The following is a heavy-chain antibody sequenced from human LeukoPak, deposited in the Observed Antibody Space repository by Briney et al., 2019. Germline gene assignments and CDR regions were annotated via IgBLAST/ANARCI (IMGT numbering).Heavy chain of an antibody. Sequence: PSETLSLTCTVSGDSISSNKYYWGWMRQPPGKGLEWIGSIYYSGSTYYNPSLKSRVTISLDTSKNQFSLKVSSVTAADTAVYYCARTSSSSYGWFDPWGQGTLGTVSS. CDR1: GDSISSNKYY. CDR2: IYYSGST. CDR3: ARTSSSSYGWFDP. D-gene: IGHD2-2*01. V-gene: IGHV4-39*01. J-gene: IGHJ5*02.